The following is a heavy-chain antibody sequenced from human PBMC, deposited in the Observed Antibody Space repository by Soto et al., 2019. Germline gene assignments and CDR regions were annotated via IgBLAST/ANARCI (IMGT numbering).Heavy chain of an antibody. V-gene: IGHV3-23*01. J-gene: IGHJ1*01. CDR3: VKDDGGYPSTAPH. CDR2: ISGSGDRT. Sequence: DVQLLESGGGLVQPGGSLRLSCAASGITISNYPMSWVRQAPGKGLDWVSGISGSGDRTYYADSAKGRFTISKDISKNSLSLLLDNLGVEDTAVYFCVKDDGGYPSTAPHWGQGTLVTVSS. CDR1: GITISNYP. D-gene: IGHD3-22*01.